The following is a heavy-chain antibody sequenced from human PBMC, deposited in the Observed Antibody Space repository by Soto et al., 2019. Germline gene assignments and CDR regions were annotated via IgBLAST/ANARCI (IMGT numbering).Heavy chain of an antibody. CDR2: ISGSGGST. D-gene: IGHD3-10*01. Sequence: GGSLRLSCAASGFTFSSYAMSWVRQAPGKGLEWVSAISGSGGSTYYADSVKGRFTISRDNSKNTLYLQMNSLRAEDTAVYYCASSTVWFGELSWGQGTLVTVSS. V-gene: IGHV3-23*01. CDR1: GFTFSSYA. CDR3: ASSTVWFGELS. J-gene: IGHJ5*02.